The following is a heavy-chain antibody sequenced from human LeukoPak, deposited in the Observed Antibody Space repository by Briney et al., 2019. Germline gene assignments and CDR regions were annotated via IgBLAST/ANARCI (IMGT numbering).Heavy chain of an antibody. CDR1: GLTFSSYW. V-gene: IGHV3-7*03. Sequence: GGSLRLSCAASGLTFSSYWMSWVRQAPGKGLEWVANIKQDGSEKYYVDSVKGRFTISRDNAKNSLYLQMNSLRAEDTAVYYCARDPGGSGSPLDYWGQGTLVTVSS. CDR3: ARDPGGSGSPLDY. D-gene: IGHD3-10*01. CDR2: IKQDGSEK. J-gene: IGHJ4*02.